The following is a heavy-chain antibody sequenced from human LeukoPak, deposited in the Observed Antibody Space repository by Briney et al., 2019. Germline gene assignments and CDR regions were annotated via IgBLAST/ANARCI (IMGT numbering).Heavy chain of an antibody. CDR2: INTNTGNP. D-gene: IGHD3-3*01. CDR1: GYTFTSYA. J-gene: IGHJ4*02. Sequence: ASVKVSCKASGYTFTSYATNWVRQAPGQGLGWMGWINTNTGNPTYAQGFTGRFVFSLDTSVSTAYLQITSLKAEDTAVYYCARELRFRPSHFDYWGQGTLVTVSS. CDR3: ARELRFRPSHFDY. V-gene: IGHV7-4-1*02.